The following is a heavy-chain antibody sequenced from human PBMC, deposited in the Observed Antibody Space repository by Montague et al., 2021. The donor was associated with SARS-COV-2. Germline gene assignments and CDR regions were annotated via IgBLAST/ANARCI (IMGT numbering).Heavy chain of an antibody. CDR3: TRDAFTMIIDAFNT. D-gene: IGHD3-22*01. CDR1: GFTFSTYT. J-gene: IGHJ3*02. V-gene: IGHV3-21*01. Sequence: SLRLSCEASGFTFSTYTMNWVRQAPGQGLEWVSSITASSIYIYYADSVKGRFTISRDNAKNSLYLQMNSLRAEDTAVYYCTRDAFTMIIDAFNTWGQGTKVTVSS. CDR2: ITASSIYI.